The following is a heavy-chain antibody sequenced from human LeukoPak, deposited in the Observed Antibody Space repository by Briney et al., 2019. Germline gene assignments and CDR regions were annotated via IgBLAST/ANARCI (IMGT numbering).Heavy chain of an antibody. CDR3: ARDGGHYYDSSGSDY. CDR2: IKQDGSEK. V-gene: IGHV3-7*01. CDR1: RFTFSSYW. Sequence: GGSLRLSCAASRFTFSSYWMSWVRQAPGKGLEWVANIKQDGSEKYYVDSVKGRFTISRDNAKNSLYLQMNSLRAEDTAVYYCARDGGHYYDSSGSDYWGQGTLVTVSS. J-gene: IGHJ4*02. D-gene: IGHD3-22*01.